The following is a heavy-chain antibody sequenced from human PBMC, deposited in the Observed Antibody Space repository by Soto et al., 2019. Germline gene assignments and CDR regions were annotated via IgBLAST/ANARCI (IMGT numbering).Heavy chain of an antibody. Sequence: SETLSLTCAVSGGSISSSNWWSWVRQPPGKGLEWIGEIYHSGSTNYNPSLKSRVTISVDNSKNMLYLQMNSLRAEDTAVYYCARDYSSYGPFDYWGQGTLVTVS. V-gene: IGHV4-4*02. CDR1: GGSISSSNW. CDR2: IYHSGST. CDR3: ARDYSSYGPFDY. J-gene: IGHJ4*02. D-gene: IGHD5-18*01.